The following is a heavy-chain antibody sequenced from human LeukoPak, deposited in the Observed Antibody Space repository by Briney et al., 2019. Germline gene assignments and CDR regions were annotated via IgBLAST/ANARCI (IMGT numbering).Heavy chain of an antibody. Sequence: GGSLRLSCAASGFTFSSYWMSCVRQAPGKGLEWVANIKQDGSEKYYVDSVKGRFTISRDNAKNSLYLQMNSLRAEDTAVYYCARGATRNYFDYWGQGTLVTVSS. D-gene: IGHD1-26*01. CDR1: GFTFSSYW. V-gene: IGHV3-7*01. CDR2: IKQDGSEK. J-gene: IGHJ4*02. CDR3: ARGATRNYFDY.